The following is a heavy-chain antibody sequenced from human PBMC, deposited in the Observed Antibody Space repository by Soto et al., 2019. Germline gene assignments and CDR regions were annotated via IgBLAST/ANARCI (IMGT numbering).Heavy chain of an antibody. CDR3: ARDPITIFGERDPYYFDY. CDR1: GFTFSSYS. V-gene: IGHV3-21*01. D-gene: IGHD3-3*01. CDR2: ISSSSSYI. J-gene: IGHJ4*02. Sequence: EVQLVESGGGLVKPGGSLRLSCAASGFTFSSYSTNWVRQAPGKGLEWVSSISSSSSYIYYADSAKGRFTISRDNAKNSLYLQMNSLRAEDTAVYYCARDPITIFGERDPYYFDYWGQGTLVTVSS.